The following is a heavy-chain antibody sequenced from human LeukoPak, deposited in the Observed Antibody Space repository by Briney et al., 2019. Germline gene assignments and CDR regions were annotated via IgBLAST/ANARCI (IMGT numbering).Heavy chain of an antibody. CDR2: ISWNSGSI. CDR1: GFTSDDYA. D-gene: IGHD3-9*01. CDR3: AKSGRTYYDILTGYYTPTHYYGMDV. V-gene: IGHV3-9*02. J-gene: IGHJ6*02. Sequence: PGRSLRLSCAASGFTSDDYAMHWVRQAPGKGLEWVSGISWNSGSIGYADSVKGRFTISRDNAKNSLYLQMNSLRAEDTALYYCAKSGRTYYDILTGYYTPTHYYGMDVWGQGTTVTVSS.